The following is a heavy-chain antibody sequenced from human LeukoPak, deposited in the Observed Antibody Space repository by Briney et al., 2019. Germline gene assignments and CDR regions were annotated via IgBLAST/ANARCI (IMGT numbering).Heavy chain of an antibody. CDR1: GFTFGNYA. Sequence: GGSLRLSCAASGFTFGNYAMGWVRQAPGKGLEWISGLNGSGGNTFYADSVKGRFTISRDNSKKTLYLQMSSLTAEDTAVYYCAKDDFWSGYYYYYYGMDVWGQGTTVTVSS. V-gene: IGHV3-23*01. CDR2: LNGSGGNT. D-gene: IGHD3-3*01. CDR3: AKDDFWSGYYYYYYGMDV. J-gene: IGHJ6*02.